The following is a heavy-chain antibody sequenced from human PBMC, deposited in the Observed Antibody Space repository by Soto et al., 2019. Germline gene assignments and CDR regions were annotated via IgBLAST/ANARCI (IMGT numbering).Heavy chain of an antibody. Sequence: SSRLLSCLASEFKFSSYDMHSTRQAPGNGLEWVAGICYCGSNKYYADTVKSRVTIARVNYKNTLYLQMTNLRAEDTAVYYRARDRIRRCYMDVWGKGTMVTVSS. CDR2: ICYCGSNK. CDR3: ARDRIRRCYMDV. V-gene: IGHV3-33*01. J-gene: IGHJ6*03. CDR1: EFKFSSYD. D-gene: IGHD2-15*01.